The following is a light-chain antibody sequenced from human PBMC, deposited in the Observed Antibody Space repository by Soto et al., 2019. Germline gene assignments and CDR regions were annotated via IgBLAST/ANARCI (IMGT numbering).Light chain of an antibody. CDR1: RSDIGAYNY. Sequence: QSALTQPPSASGSPGQSVTISCTGTRSDIGAYNYVSWYQQHPGKAPKLLIFEVNKRPSGVPDRFSGSKSGNTASLTVSGLQAEDESDYYCTSYTGSNNLLFGGGTKLTVL. J-gene: IGLJ2*01. V-gene: IGLV2-8*01. CDR3: TSYTGSNNLL. CDR2: EVN.